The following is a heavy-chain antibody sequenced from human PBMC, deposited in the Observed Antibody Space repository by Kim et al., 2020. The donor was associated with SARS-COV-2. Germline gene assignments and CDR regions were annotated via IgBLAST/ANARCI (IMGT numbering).Heavy chain of an antibody. V-gene: IGHV4-39*01. CDR2: T. J-gene: IGHJ5*02. Sequence: TYYNWSLKSRVTISVDPSKNECSRKLRSVTAADTAVYYCARVVVVAARLDPWGQGTLVTVSS. CDR3: ARVVVVAARLDP. D-gene: IGHD2-15*01.